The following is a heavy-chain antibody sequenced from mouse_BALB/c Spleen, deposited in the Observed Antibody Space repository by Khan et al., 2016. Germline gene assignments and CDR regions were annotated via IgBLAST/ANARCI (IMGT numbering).Heavy chain of an antibody. J-gene: IGHJ4*01. D-gene: IGHD2-13*01. V-gene: IGHV9-3*02. CDR3: ARTADYPYYAMDS. CDR1: GYTFPNYG. Sequence: QIQLVQSGPELKKPGDTVKISCKASGYTFPNYGMNWVKQAPGKGLKWMGWINSNTGEPTYAEEFKGRFAFSLETSASTAYLQINNLKNEDTATYFSARTADYPYYAMDSWGQGTSVTVSS. CDR2: INSNTGEP.